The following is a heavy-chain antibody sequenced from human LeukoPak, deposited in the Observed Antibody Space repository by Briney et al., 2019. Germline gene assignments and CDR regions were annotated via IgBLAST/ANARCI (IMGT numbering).Heavy chain of an antibody. V-gene: IGHV3-23*01. CDR2: ISGSGGST. J-gene: IGHJ4*02. CDR1: GFTFSNAW. Sequence: PGGSLRLSCAASGFTFSNAWMSSVRRAPGKGLEWVSAISGSGGSTYYADSVKGRFTISRDNSKNTLYLQMNSLRAEDTAVYYCAKAAYGSGTYYFDYWGQGTLVTVSS. CDR3: AKAAYGSGTYYFDY. D-gene: IGHD3-10*01.